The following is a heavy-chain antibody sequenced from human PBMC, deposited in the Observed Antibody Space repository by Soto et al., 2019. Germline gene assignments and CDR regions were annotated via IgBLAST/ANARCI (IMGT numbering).Heavy chain of an antibody. Sequence: SVKRSGKASGSTFTNYGIGCVPQAPGQGLEWMGWISTFHGNTNYAQKFQGSVTMTTDTSTSTAYMELRSLTSDDTAIYYCARDTYDTTGYPLDYWGQGTLVTVSS. CDR1: GSTFTNYG. V-gene: IGHV1-18*04. J-gene: IGHJ4*02. CDR2: ISTFHGNT. D-gene: IGHD3-22*01. CDR3: ARDTYDTTGYPLDY.